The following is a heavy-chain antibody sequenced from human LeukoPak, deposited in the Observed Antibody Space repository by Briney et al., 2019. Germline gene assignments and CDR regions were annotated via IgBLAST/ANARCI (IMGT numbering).Heavy chain of an antibody. Sequence: GSLRLSCAASGCTFSSYEMNWIRQAPGKGLEWVSYISSSGSTIYYADSVKGRFTISRDNAKNSLYLQMNSLRAEDTAVYYCARIVAAAIFDYWGQGTLVTVSS. CDR1: GCTFSSYE. CDR2: ISSSGSTI. D-gene: IGHD6-13*01. V-gene: IGHV3-48*03. J-gene: IGHJ4*02. CDR3: ARIVAAAIFDY.